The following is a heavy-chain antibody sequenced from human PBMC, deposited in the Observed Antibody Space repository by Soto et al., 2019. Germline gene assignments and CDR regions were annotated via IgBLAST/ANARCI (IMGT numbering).Heavy chain of an antibody. CDR3: GRDNYERSGYQDY. CDR1: GYSFTNYG. D-gene: IGHD3-22*01. V-gene: IGHV1-18*01. J-gene: IGHJ4*02. CDR2: ISDYNGNT. Sequence: QIQLVQSGAEVKKPGASVKVSCKASGYSFTNYGISWVRQAPGQGLEWMGWISDYNGNTKNAQKVQGRVTMTTDTSTSTAYMELRSLRSDDTAVYYCGRDNYERSGYQDYWGQGTLVTVSS.